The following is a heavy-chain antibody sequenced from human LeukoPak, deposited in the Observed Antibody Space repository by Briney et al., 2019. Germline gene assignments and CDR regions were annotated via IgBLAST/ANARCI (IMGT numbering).Heavy chain of an antibody. V-gene: IGHV3-7*01. J-gene: IGHJ4*02. Sequence: GGSLRLSCGASGFTFSEYWMTWVSQAPGRGPEWVANIKGDGSKIYYVDSVKGRFTISRDNDKNSLYLQMNNVRVEDTAVYHCARDGVCFDFWGQGALVTVSS. CDR2: IKGDGSKI. CDR1: GFTFSEYW. D-gene: IGHD2-21*01. CDR3: ARDGVCFDF.